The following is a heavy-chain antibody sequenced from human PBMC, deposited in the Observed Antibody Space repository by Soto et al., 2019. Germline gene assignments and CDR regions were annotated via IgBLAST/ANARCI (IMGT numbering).Heavy chain of an antibody. V-gene: IGHV4-59*01. D-gene: IGHD1-26*01. CDR1: GGSMSRYF. Sequence: SETLSLTCTVSGGSMSRYFWSWIRQPPGKGPEWIGYIYYSGTTNYNPSLKSRVTTSLDTSKNQFSLKLVSLTAADTAFYYCARGRGGTYYAFDIWGLGTLVTVSS. J-gene: IGHJ3*02. CDR3: ARGRGGTYYAFDI. CDR2: IYYSGTT.